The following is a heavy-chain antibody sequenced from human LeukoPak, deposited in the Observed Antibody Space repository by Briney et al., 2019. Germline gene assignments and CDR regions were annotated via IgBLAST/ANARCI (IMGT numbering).Heavy chain of an antibody. CDR2: ISYDGSNK. V-gene: IGHV3-30-3*01. J-gene: IGHJ4*02. Sequence: PGGSLRLSCAASGFTFSSYAMHWVRQAPGKGLEWVAVISYDGSNKYYADSVKGRFTISRDNAKNSLYLQMNSLRAEDTAVYYCARVLEYSFDYWGQGTLVTVSS. CDR1: GFTFSSYA. CDR3: ARVLEYSFDY.